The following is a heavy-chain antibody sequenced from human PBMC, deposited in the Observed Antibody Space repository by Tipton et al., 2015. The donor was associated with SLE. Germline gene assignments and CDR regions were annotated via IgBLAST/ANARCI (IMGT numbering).Heavy chain of an antibody. CDR3: AREGRLRFFLY. D-gene: IGHD3-3*01. CDR2: IYTTGST. Sequence: LRLSCTVSGGSISSYYWSWIRQPPGKGLEWIGYIYTTGSTNYNPSLKGRATISIETSKNQFSLNLTSVTAADTAVYYCAREGRLRFFLYGGQGTRVTVSS. J-gene: IGHJ4*02. CDR1: GGSISSYY. V-gene: IGHV4-4*08.